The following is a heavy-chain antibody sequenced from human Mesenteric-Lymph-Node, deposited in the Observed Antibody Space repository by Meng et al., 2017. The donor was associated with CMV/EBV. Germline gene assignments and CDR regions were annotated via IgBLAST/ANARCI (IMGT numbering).Heavy chain of an antibody. CDR1: GFTFSSYW. CDR2: IKQDGSEK. CDR3: ARGPVDVVAYYFTY. J-gene: IGHJ4*02. Sequence: GESLKISCAASGFTFSSYWMSWVRQAPGKGLEWVANIKQDGSEKYYVDSVKGRFTISRDNAKNSLYLQMNSLRAEDTAVYYCARGPVDVVAYYFTYWGQGTLVTVSS. V-gene: IGHV3-7*01. D-gene: IGHD5-12*01.